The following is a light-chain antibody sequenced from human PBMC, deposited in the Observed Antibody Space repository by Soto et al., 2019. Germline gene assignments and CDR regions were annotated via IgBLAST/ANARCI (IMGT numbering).Light chain of an antibody. Sequence: EIVLTQSPATLSLSPGERATLSCRASQSVSHYLAWYQQRPGQAPRLLIYDASSRAPGIPARFSGSGSGTDFTLTISSLEPEYFAVYYCQQCNNWPPITFGQGTRLEIK. CDR1: QSVSHY. CDR2: DAS. J-gene: IGKJ5*01. V-gene: IGKV3-11*01. CDR3: QQCNNWPPIT.